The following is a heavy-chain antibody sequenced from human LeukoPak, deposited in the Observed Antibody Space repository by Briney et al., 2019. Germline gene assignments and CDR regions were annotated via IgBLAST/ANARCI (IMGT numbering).Heavy chain of an antibody. CDR3: ARLIEGSGFDY. V-gene: IGHV4-34*01. CDR2: ISYSESP. CDR1: GGSFSGYY. Sequence: SETLSLTCAVYGGSFSGYYWSWIRQPPGKRLEWIGAISYSESPYYNPSLKSRVTISVDTSKNQFSLKLSSVTAADTAVYYCARLIEGSGFDYWGQGTLVTVSS. D-gene: IGHD5-24*01. J-gene: IGHJ4*02.